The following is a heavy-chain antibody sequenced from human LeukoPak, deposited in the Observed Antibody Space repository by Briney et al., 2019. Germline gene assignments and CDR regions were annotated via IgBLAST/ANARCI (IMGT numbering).Heavy chain of an antibody. J-gene: IGHJ4*02. CDR2: IGTAGDT. D-gene: IGHD3-22*01. CDR3: ARFHGNSSGYFDY. CDR1: GFTFSSYD. Sequence: GGSLRLSCAASGFTFSSYDMHWVRQATGKGLEWVSAIGTAGDTYYPGSVKGRFTISRENAKNSLYLQMNSLRAGDTAVYYCARFHGNSSGYFDYWGQGTLVTVSS. V-gene: IGHV3-13*01.